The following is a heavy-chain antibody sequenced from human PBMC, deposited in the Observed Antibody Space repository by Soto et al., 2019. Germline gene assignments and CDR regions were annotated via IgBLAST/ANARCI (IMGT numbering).Heavy chain of an antibody. CDR1: GYNFAGYW. J-gene: IGHJ4*02. CDR2: IYPSDSDT. V-gene: IGHV5-51*01. CDR3: ARGGVSTRTFDD. Sequence: GESLKISCKGSGYNFAGYWIAWVRQMPGKGLELMGIIYPSDSDTRYRPSFQGQVTISADKSISSAYLQWSSLRASDTAMYYWARGGVSTRTFDDWGQGTPVTVS. D-gene: IGHD3-3*01.